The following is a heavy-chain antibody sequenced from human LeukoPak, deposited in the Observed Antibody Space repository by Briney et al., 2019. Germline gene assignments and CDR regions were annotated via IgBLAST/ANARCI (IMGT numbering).Heavy chain of an antibody. V-gene: IGHV3-11*05. J-gene: IGHJ5*02. CDR3: ARGGYDILTGTSFFDP. CDR1: GFTFSDYY. CDR2: ISSSGTYA. Sequence: PGGSLRLSCVASGFTFSDYYMSWIRQAPGKGLQYVSYISSSGTYANYANSVKGRFTNSRDNAKNSLYQQMNSLRADDTAVYYCARGGYDILTGTSFFDPWGQGTLVTVSS. D-gene: IGHD3-9*01.